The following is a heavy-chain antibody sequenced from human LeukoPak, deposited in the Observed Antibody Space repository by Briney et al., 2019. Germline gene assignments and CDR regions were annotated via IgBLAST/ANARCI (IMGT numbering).Heavy chain of an antibody. J-gene: IGHJ4*02. D-gene: IGHD6-13*01. V-gene: IGHV4-59*01. CDR3: ARSRVAAAAPYYFDY. Sequence: PSETLSLACTVSGGSISSYYWSWIRQPPGKGLEWIGYIYYSGSTNYNPSLKSRVTISVDTSKNQSSLKLSSVTAADTAVYYCARSRVAAAAPYYFDYWGQGTLVTVSS. CDR1: GGSISSYY. CDR2: IYYSGST.